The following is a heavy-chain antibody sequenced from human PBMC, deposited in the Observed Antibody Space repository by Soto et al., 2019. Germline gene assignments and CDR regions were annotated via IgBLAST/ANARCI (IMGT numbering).Heavy chain of an antibody. J-gene: IGHJ4*02. CDR3: ARDSLVLSDYIWGSYRSSPFDY. Sequence: PGGSLRLSCAASGFTFSSYWMSWVRQAPGKGLEWVANIKQDGSEKYYVDSVKGRFTISRDNAKNSLYLQMNSLRAEDTAVYYCARDSLVLSDYIWGSYRSSPFDYWGQGTLVTVSS. V-gene: IGHV3-7*01. CDR1: GFTFSSYW. CDR2: IKQDGSEK. D-gene: IGHD3-16*02.